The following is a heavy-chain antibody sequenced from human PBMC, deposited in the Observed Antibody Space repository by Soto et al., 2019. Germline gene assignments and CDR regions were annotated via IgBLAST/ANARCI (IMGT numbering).Heavy chain of an antibody. D-gene: IGHD2-15*01. CDR2: VSIGGST. CDR3: AKRRGAGGHFDY. Sequence: GGSLRLSCAASGFTFSSYAMGWVRQGPGKGLEWVAGVSIGGSTHYADSVRGRFTISRDNSKNTLSLQMNSLTAEDTAVYFCAKRRGAGGHFDYWGQGALVTVSS. V-gene: IGHV3-23*01. CDR1: GFTFSSYA. J-gene: IGHJ4*02.